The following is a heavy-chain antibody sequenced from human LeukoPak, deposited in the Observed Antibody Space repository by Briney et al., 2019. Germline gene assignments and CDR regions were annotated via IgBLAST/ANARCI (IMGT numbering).Heavy chain of an antibody. CDR3: ARDLRYFDL. J-gene: IGHJ2*01. CDR1: GGSISSYC. V-gene: IGHV4-59*01. D-gene: IGHD5/OR15-5a*01. Sequence: TSETLSLTWTVSGGSISSYCWSWIRQPPGKGLEWIGYIYYSGSTNYNPSLKSRVTISVDTSKNQFSRKLSPVTAADTSVYYCARDLRYFDLWGRGTLVTVSS. CDR2: IYYSGST.